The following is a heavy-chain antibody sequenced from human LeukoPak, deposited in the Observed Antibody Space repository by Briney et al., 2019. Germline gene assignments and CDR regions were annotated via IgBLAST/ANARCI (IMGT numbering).Heavy chain of an antibody. Sequence: QTGGSLRLSCAASGFTFSSYSMNWVRQAPGKGLEWVSYIRSSSTTIYYADSVKGRFTISRDNAKNSLYLQMNSLRAEDTAVYYCARDLGVWGQGTLVTVSS. CDR2: IRSSSTTI. CDR1: GFTFSSYS. J-gene: IGHJ4*02. CDR3: ARDLGV. D-gene: IGHD3-10*01. V-gene: IGHV3-48*01.